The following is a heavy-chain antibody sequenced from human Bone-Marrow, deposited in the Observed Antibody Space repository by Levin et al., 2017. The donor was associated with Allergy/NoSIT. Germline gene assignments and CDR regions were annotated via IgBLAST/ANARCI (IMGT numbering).Heavy chain of an antibody. V-gene: IGHV3-53*01. D-gene: IGHD3-16*01. CDR2: IYSRGGT. CDR1: GFTVSNNY. Sequence: LSLTCAASGFTVSNNYMSWVRPAPGKGLEWVSLIYSRGGTNYADSVKGRFTISRDSSKNTLYLQMNSLRAEDTAVYYCTGGPSGVRSWGQGTLVTVSS. J-gene: IGHJ4*02. CDR3: TGGPSGVRS.